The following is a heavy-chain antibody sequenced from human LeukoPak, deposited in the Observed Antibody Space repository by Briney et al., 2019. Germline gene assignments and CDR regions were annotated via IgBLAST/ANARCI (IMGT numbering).Heavy chain of an antibody. Sequence: GGSLRLSCAASGFIFSSYEMNWVRQAPGKGLEWVSYISSGGTTIYYTDSVKGRFTISRDDAKNSLYLQMNSLRVEDTAVYYCARGRNWGPSWYMDVWGKGTTVTVSS. J-gene: IGHJ6*03. CDR2: ISSGGTTI. D-gene: IGHD3-16*01. CDR3: ARGRNWGPSWYMDV. CDR1: GFIFSSYE. V-gene: IGHV3-48*03.